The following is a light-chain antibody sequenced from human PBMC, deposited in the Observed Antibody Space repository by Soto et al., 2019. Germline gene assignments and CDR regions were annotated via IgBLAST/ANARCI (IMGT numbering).Light chain of an antibody. CDR2: SAS. CDR3: QRTYNAPPMT. V-gene: IGKV1-27*01. Sequence: DIQLTQSPSSLSASVGDRVTFTCRVSQGISTYLNWYRQKPGKVLMHSASNLQSGVTSRFSGTGSGTDFTLTIGSLQPEDVATYYGQRTYNAPPMTFGQGTKVELK. CDR1: QGISTY. J-gene: IGKJ1*01.